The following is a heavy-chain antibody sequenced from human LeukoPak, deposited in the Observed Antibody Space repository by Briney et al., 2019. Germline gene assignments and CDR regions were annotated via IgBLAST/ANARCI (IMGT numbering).Heavy chain of an antibody. Sequence: GESLQISCKGSGYSFTSYWIGWVRQMPGRGLEWMGIIYPGDSDTRYSPSFQGQVTISADKSISTAYLQWSSLKASDTAMYYCARRYCSSTSCFRTNWFDPWGQGTLVTVSS. J-gene: IGHJ5*02. V-gene: IGHV5-51*01. CDR1: GYSFTSYW. D-gene: IGHD2-2*01. CDR3: ARRYCSSTSCFRTNWFDP. CDR2: IYPGDSDT.